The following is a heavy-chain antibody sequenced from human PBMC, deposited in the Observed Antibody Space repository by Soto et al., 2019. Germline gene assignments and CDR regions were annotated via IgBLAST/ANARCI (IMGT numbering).Heavy chain of an antibody. CDR2: INLGNGNT. D-gene: IGHD2-15*01. V-gene: IGHV1-3*01. Sequence: ASVKVSCKASGYTFTGYYMHWVRQAPGQRLEWMGWINLGNGNTAYSQKFQGRVTITRDTSASTVYMELSSLTSEDTAVYYCAREPLCGGKCYLNYFDPWGQGTLVTVSS. CDR3: AREPLCGGKCYLNYFDP. J-gene: IGHJ5*02. CDR1: GYTFTGYY.